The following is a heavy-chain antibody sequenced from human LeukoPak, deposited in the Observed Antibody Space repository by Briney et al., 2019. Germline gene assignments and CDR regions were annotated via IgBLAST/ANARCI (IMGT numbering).Heavy chain of an antibody. J-gene: IGHJ5*02. CDR2: ISAYNGNT. Sequence: ASVNVSCKASGYTFTSYGISWVRQAPGQGLEWMGWISAYNGNTNYAQKLQGRVTMTTDTSTSTAYMELRSLRSDDTAVYYCARDQEVLRGYGDTINWFDPWGQGTLVTVSS. CDR1: GYTFTSYG. CDR3: ARDQEVLRGYGDTINWFDP. D-gene: IGHD4-17*01. V-gene: IGHV1-18*01.